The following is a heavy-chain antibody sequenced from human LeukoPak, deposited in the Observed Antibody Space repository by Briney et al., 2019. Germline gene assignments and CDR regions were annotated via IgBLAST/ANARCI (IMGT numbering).Heavy chain of an antibody. CDR1: GFTFSSHW. Sequence: GGSLRLSCATSGFTFSSHWMSWVRQAPGKGLEWVANIKEDGSEKYYVDSVKGRFTISRDNAKNSLSLQLNSLRAEDTAVYYCTRDHDSTPFDYWGQGTLVTVSS. J-gene: IGHJ4*02. D-gene: IGHD3-22*01. V-gene: IGHV3-7*05. CDR3: TRDHDSTPFDY. CDR2: IKEDGSEK.